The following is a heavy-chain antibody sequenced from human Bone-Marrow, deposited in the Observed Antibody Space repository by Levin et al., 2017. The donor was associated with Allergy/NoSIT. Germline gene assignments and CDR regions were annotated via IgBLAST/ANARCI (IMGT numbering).Heavy chain of an antibody. D-gene: IGHD3-22*01. CDR1: GDSINPYY. V-gene: IGHV4-59*01. Sequence: LSCTVSGDSINPYYWSWIRQSPEKGLEWIGCISYSGNTYYNPSLKSRVTMSVDTSKSQFSLNLSSMTAADTAIYYCAKGYFDTTASSNYFDPWGRGVLVTVSS. CDR2: ISYSGNT. CDR3: AKGYFDTTASSNYFDP. J-gene: IGHJ5*02.